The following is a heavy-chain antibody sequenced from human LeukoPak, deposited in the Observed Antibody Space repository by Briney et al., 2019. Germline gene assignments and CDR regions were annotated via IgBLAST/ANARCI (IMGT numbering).Heavy chain of an antibody. CDR2: IDPNIGTT. CDR1: GYTFTGFY. J-gene: IGHJ4*02. V-gene: IGHV1-2*02. CDR3: ARLLEHYYFDASGYYDDDY. D-gene: IGHD3-22*01. Sequence: ASVKVSCKACGYTFTGFYMHWVRQAPGQGLEWMGWIDPNIGTTKYSQKFQGRVTMTRDTSISEVYMELSRLRSDDTAVYYCARLLEHYYFDASGYYDDDYWGQGTPIIVSS.